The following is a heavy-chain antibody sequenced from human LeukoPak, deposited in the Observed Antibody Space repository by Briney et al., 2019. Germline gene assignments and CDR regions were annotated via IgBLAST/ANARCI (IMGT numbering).Heavy chain of an antibody. V-gene: IGHV4-34*01. D-gene: IGHD5-24*01. CDR1: GGSFSGYY. J-gene: IGHJ5*02. CDR2: INHSGST. Sequence: SETLSLTCAAYGGSFSGYYWSWIRQPPGKGLEWIGEINHSGSTNYNPSLKSRVTISVDTSKNQFSLKLSSVTAADTAVYYCARGGVEMEMAYNWFDPWGQGTLVTVSS. CDR3: ARGGVEMEMAYNWFDP.